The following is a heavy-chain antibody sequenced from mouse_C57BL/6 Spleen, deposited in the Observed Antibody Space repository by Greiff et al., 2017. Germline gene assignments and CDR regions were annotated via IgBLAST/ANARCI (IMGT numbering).Heavy chain of an antibody. CDR3: TTSLFTTVEADFDD. D-gene: IGHD1-1*01. Sequence: VQLQQPGAELVRPGASVKLSCTASGFNITDDYMHWVKQRPEQGLEWIGWIDPANGDTEYAPKFQGKATITADTSSNTAYLQLSSLTSEDTAVYYDTTSLFTTVEADFDDWGQGTTLTVSS. J-gene: IGHJ2*01. CDR2: IDPANGDT. V-gene: IGHV14-4*01. CDR1: GFNITDDY.